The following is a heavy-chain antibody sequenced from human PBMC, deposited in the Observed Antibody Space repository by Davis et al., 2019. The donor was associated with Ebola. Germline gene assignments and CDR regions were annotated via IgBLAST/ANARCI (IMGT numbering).Heavy chain of an antibody. V-gene: IGHV3-23*01. J-gene: IGHJ4*02. D-gene: IGHD2-2*02. CDR3: AKAYCSSTSCYTWAFDY. CDR2: IRAAGTDT. CDR1: EFTFTNYA. Sequence: GESLKISCAASEFTFTNYAMSWVRQAPGKGLEWVSTIRAAGTDTYYADSVKGRFTISRDNSKSTLYLQMNSLRAEDTAVYYCAKAYCSSTSCYTWAFDYWGQGTLVTVSS.